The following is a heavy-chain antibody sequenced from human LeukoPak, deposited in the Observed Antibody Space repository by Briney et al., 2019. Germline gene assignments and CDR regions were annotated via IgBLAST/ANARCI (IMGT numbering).Heavy chain of an antibody. V-gene: IGHV3-30*02. CDR3: ATYCTNGVCYDY. J-gene: IGHJ4*02. CDR1: GFTFSSYG. Sequence: GGSLRLSCAASGFTFSSYGMHWVRQAPGKGLEWVAFIRYDGSNKYYADSVKGRFTISRDNSKNTLYLQMNSLRAEDTAVYYCATYCTNGVCYDYWGQGTLVTVSS. CDR2: IRYDGSNK. D-gene: IGHD2-8*01.